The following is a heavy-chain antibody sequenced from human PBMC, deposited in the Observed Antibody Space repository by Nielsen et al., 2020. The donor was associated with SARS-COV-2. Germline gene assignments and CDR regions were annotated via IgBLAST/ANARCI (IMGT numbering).Heavy chain of an antibody. CDR2: ITGGSGVT. CDR3: ARVVGSGGQYNYFDP. J-gene: IGHJ5*02. D-gene: IGHD3-10*01. V-gene: IGHV1-3*01. CDR1: GYTFTTDS. Sequence: ASVKVSCKASGYTFTTDSIHWVRQAPGQSLRWMGWITGGSGVTKYSQKFQGRVTITRDTSASTVYLELKYLRSEDTAVYYCARVVGSGGQYNYFDPWGQGTQVTVSS.